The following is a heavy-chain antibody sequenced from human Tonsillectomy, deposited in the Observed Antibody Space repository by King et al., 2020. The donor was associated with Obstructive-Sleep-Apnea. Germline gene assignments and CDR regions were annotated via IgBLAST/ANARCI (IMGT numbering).Heavy chain of an antibody. CDR2: ISYDGGNK. CDR3: ARDRISGGYSVRGMDV. CDR1: GFTFSNYA. J-gene: IGHJ6*02. V-gene: IGHV3-30*04. D-gene: IGHD1-26*01. Sequence: VQLVESGGGVVQPGRSLRLSCAASGFTFSNYAMHWVRQAPGKGLEWVAVISYDGGNKFYADSVKCRFTISRDNSKNTQWRQMDSLRAEDTAVYYCARDRISGGYSVRGMDVWGQGTTVTVSS.